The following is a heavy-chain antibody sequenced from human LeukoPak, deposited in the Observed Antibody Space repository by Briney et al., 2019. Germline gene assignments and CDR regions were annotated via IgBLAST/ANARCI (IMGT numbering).Heavy chain of an antibody. CDR1: GFTLSSYS. Sequence: GGSLRLSCAASGFTLSSYSMNWVRQAPGKGLEWVSFISSSSSTIYYADSVKGRFTISRDNAKNSLYLQMNSLRAEDTAVYYCARVSSGYDGNYYYYYMDVWGKGTTVTVSS. D-gene: IGHD5-12*01. V-gene: IGHV3-48*01. J-gene: IGHJ6*03. CDR3: ARVSSGYDGNYYYYYMDV. CDR2: ISSSSSTI.